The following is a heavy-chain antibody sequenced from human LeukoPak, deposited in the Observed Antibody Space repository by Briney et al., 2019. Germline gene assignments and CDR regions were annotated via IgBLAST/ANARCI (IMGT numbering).Heavy chain of an antibody. V-gene: IGHV3-74*01. CDR3: ARSTGDFDY. Sequence: GGSLRLSCVASGFTFSSYWMHWVRQDPRKGLVWVSRINGDGRNINYADSVRGRFTISRDNAKNTLYLQMNTLRVEDTAVYYCARSTGDFDYWGQGTLVTVSS. CDR1: GFTFSSYW. D-gene: IGHD2-8*02. CDR2: INGDGRNI. J-gene: IGHJ4*02.